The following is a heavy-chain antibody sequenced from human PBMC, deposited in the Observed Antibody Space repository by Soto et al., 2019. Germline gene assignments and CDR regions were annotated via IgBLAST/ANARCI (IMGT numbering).Heavy chain of an antibody. J-gene: IGHJ6*02. D-gene: IGHD1-1*01. V-gene: IGHV3-15*07. CDR2: IKSKTDGGTT. Sequence: EVQLVESGGGLVKPGGSLRLSCAASGFTFSNAWMNWVRQAPGKGLEWVGRIKSKTDGGTTDYAAPVKGRFTISRDDSKNTLYLQMNSLKTEDTAVYYCTTVLGWNDPYYYYYYGMDVWGQGTTVTVSS. CDR3: TTVLGWNDPYYYYYYGMDV. CDR1: GFTFSNAW.